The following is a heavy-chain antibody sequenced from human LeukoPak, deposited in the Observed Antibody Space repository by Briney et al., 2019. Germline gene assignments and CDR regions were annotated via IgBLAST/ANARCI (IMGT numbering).Heavy chain of an antibody. CDR3: AREVLSGWYYFDY. D-gene: IGHD6-19*01. Sequence: PGGSLRLSCAASGFTFSSYAMSWVRQAPGKGLEWVSVIYSGGSTYYADSVKGRFTISRDNSKNTLYLQMNSLRAEDTAVYYCAREVLSGWYYFDYWGQGTLVTVSS. V-gene: IGHV3-66*01. CDR1: GFTFSSYA. J-gene: IGHJ4*02. CDR2: IYSGGST.